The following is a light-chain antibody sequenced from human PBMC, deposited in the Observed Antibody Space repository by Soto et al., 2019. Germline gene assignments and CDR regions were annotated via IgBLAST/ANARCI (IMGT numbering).Light chain of an antibody. J-gene: IGLJ1*01. CDR2: DVT. Sequence: LTQPRSVSGSPGQSVTISCTGTSSDVGGYNCVSWYQQHPGKAPQPIIYDVTQRPSGVPDRFSGSKSGNTASLSISGLQAEDEADYYCCSHSASYTFVFGTGTKVTVL. CDR3: CSHSASYTFV. V-gene: IGLV2-11*01. CDR1: SSDVGGYNC.